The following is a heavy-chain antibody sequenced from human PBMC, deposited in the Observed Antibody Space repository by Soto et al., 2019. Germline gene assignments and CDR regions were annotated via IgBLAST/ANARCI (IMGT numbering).Heavy chain of an antibody. Sequence: SGNPSPTCTVSGGSLSSYYWSWIRPPPGKGLEWIGYIYYSGSTNYNPSLKSRVTISVDTSKNQFSLKLSSVTAADTAVYYCARRNVVVPAAIDWFDPWGQGTLVTVSS. CDR1: GGSLSSYY. D-gene: IGHD2-2*02. J-gene: IGHJ5*02. V-gene: IGHV4-59*08. CDR3: ARRNVVVPAAIDWFDP. CDR2: IYYSGST.